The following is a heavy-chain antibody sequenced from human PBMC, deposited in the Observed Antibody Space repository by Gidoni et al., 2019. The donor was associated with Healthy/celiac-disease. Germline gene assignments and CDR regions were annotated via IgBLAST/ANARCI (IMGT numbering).Heavy chain of an antibody. CDR2: ISSNGGST. D-gene: IGHD6-13*01. CDR3: ARGADSSSWSTDY. Sequence: EVQLVESGGGLVQPGGSRRLSCAAPGFTFSSYAMHWVRPAPGKGLEYVSAISSNGGSTYYANSVKGRFTISRDNSKNTLYLQMGSLRAEDMAVYYCARGADSSSWSTDYWGQGTLVTVSS. V-gene: IGHV3-64*01. CDR1: GFTFSSYA. J-gene: IGHJ4*02.